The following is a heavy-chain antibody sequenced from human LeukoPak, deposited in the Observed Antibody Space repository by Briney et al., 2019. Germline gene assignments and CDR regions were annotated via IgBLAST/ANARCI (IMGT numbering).Heavy chain of an antibody. J-gene: IGHJ4*02. CDR1: RFAFSGYG. V-gene: IGHV3-23*01. D-gene: IGHD6-19*01. CDR3: AGDKTTGGWYEFDY. Sequence: GGSLRLSCAASRFAFSGYGMTWVRQAPGKGLEWVSTITPSGATTYYADSVKGRFTISRDNTKNTLSLQMNSLRAEDTAVYYCAGDKTTGGWYEFDYWGQGTLVTVSS. CDR2: ITPSGATT.